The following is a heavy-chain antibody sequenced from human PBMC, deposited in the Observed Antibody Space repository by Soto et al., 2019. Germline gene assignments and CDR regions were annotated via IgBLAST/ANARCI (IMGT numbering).Heavy chain of an antibody. J-gene: IGHJ3*02. CDR2: ISSSGSTI. CDR1: GFTFSSYE. Sequence: GGSLRLSCAASGFTFSSYEMNWVRQAPGKGLEWVSYISSSGSTIYYADSVKGRFTISRDNSKNTLYLQMNSLRAEDTAVYYCAKDRGSSSWYSEDAFDIWGQGTMVTVS. CDR3: AKDRGSSSWYSEDAFDI. D-gene: IGHD6-13*01. V-gene: IGHV3-48*03.